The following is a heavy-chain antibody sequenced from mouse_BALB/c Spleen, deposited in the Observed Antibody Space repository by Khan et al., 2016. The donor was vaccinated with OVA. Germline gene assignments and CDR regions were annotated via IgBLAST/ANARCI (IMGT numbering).Heavy chain of an antibody. CDR1: GYTFTNYW. D-gene: IGHD1-1*02. Sequence: QVQLQQSGAELAKPGASVKMSCKAAGYTFTNYWMHWVKQRPGQGLEWIGYIDPTTGYTEYNQKFKDKATLTADKSSSTAYMQLSSLTSEDSAVYYCTSQGGSYTWFGYWGQGTLVTVSA. J-gene: IGHJ3*01. V-gene: IGHV1-7*01. CDR3: TSQGGSYTWFGY. CDR2: IDPTTGYT.